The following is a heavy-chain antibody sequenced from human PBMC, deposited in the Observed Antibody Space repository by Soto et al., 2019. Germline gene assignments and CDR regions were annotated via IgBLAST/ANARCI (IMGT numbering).Heavy chain of an antibody. D-gene: IGHD5-18*01. Sequence: QVQLVQSGAEVKKPGASVKVSCKASGYTFTSYDINWVRQATGQGLEWMGWMNPNSGNTGYAQKFQGRVSMTRNTSISTAYMELSSLRSEDTAVYYCARVLSTAMALDPWCQGTLVTVSS. J-gene: IGHJ5*02. V-gene: IGHV1-8*01. CDR2: MNPNSGNT. CDR1: GYTFTSYD. CDR3: ARVLSTAMALDP.